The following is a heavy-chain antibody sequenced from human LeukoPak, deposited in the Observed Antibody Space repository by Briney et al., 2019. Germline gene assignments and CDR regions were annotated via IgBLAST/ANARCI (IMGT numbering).Heavy chain of an antibody. CDR3: ARVLGFNDILTGYTYGWFDP. J-gene: IGHJ5*02. Sequence: SVKVSCKASGGTFISYAISWVRQAPGQGLEWMGGIIPIFGTANYAQKFQGRVTITADKSTSTAYMELNSLRSEDTAVYYCARVLGFNDILTGYTYGWFDPWGQGTLVTVSS. CDR1: GGTFISYA. V-gene: IGHV1-69*06. D-gene: IGHD3-9*01. CDR2: IIPIFGTA.